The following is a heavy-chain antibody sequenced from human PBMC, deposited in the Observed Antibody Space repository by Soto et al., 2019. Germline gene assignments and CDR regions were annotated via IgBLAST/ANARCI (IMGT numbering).Heavy chain of an antibody. CDR3: ARDPVEIVATITGAY. J-gene: IGHJ4*02. CDR1: GFTFSSYS. CDR2: ISSSSSYI. V-gene: IGHV3-21*01. D-gene: IGHD5-12*01. Sequence: GGSLRLSCAASGFTFSSYSMNWVRQAPGKGLEWVSSISSSSSYIYYADSVKGRFTISRDNAKNSLYLQMNSLRAEDTAVYYCARDPVEIVATITGAYWGQGTLVTVSS.